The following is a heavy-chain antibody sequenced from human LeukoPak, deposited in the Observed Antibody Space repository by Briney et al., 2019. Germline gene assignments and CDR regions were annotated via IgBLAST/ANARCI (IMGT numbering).Heavy chain of an antibody. V-gene: IGHV1-8*03. CDR3: ARGPFGVVDPFDP. J-gene: IGHJ5*02. Sequence: ASVTVSCKASGYTFTSYDINWVRQATGQGQEWMGWMNPNSGNTGYAQKFQGRVTITRNTSISTAYMELSSLRSEDTAVYYCARGPFGVVDPFDPWGQGTLVTVSS. D-gene: IGHD3-3*01. CDR1: GYTFTSYD. CDR2: MNPNSGNT.